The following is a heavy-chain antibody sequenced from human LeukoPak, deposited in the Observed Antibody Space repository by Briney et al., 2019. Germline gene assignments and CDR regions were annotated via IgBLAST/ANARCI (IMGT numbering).Heavy chain of an antibody. Sequence: GGTLRLTCAASGFTFSRYWMTWLRQPPGKGLEWVANIKQDGSEKYNVDSLSGRSTISRENPMKSLYMQMNILRADDAAVFYCTRHTKRAFDIWGEGTIVAVSS. V-gene: IGHV3-7*03. CDR2: IKQDGSEK. J-gene: IGHJ3*02. CDR3: TRHTKRAFDI. CDR1: GFTFSRYW.